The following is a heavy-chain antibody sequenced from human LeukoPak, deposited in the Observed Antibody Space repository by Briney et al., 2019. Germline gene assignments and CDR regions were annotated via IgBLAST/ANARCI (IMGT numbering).Heavy chain of an antibody. CDR3: AITGSGFLETEGWFDP. D-gene: IGHD3-3*01. J-gene: IGHJ5*02. Sequence: GASVKVSCKASGYTFTDYYMHWVQQAPGKGLEWMGRVDPEDGETIYAEKFQGRVTITADTSTDTAYMELSSLRSEDTAVYYCAITGSGFLETEGWFDPWGQGTLVTVSS. V-gene: IGHV1-69-2*01. CDR2: VDPEDGET. CDR1: GYTFTDYY.